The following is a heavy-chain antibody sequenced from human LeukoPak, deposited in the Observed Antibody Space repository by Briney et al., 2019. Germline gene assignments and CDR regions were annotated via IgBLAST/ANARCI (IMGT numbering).Heavy chain of an antibody. CDR2: IKQDGSEK. V-gene: IGHV3-7*01. Sequence: PGGSLRLSCAASGFTFSSYWMSWVRQAPGKGLEWVANIKQDGSEKYYVDSVKGRFTISRDNAKNSLYLQMNSLRAEDTAVYYCARDLRGSGSYSVGYDYWGQGTLVTVSS. D-gene: IGHD3-10*01. J-gene: IGHJ4*02. CDR3: ARDLRGSGSYSVGYDY. CDR1: GFTFSSYW.